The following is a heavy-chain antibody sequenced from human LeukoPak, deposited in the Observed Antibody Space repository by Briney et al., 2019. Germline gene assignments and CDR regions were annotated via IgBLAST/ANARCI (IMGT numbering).Heavy chain of an antibody. CDR2: IYWDDDK. CDR3: AHNIAAGGGGWFDP. D-gene: IGHD6-13*01. J-gene: IGHJ5*02. V-gene: IGHV2-5*02. CDR1: GFSLSTSGVG. Sequence: SGPTLVKPTQTLTLTCTFSGFSLSTSGVGVGWIRQPPGKALEWLALIYWDDDKRYNPSLKSRLTITKDTSKNQVVLTMTNMDPVDTATYYCAHNIAAGGGGWFDPWGQGTLVTVSS.